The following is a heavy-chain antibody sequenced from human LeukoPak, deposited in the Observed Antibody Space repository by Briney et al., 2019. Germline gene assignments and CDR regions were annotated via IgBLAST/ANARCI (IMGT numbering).Heavy chain of an antibody. CDR2: IYYSGST. CDR3: ARDLANWGNWYFDL. CDR1: GGSISSYY. D-gene: IGHD7-27*01. Sequence: PSETLSLTCTVSGGSISSYYWSWIRQPPGKGLEWIGYIYYSGSTNYNPSLKSRVTISVDTSKNQFSLKLSSVTAADTAVYYCARDLANWGNWYFDLWGRGTLATVSS. V-gene: IGHV4-59*01. J-gene: IGHJ2*01.